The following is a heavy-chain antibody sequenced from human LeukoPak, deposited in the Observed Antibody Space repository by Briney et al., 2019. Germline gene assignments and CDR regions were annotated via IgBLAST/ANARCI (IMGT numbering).Heavy chain of an antibody. CDR3: ARNGIASGYYSVDV. V-gene: IGHV4-34*01. Sequence: SETLSLTCAVYGGSFSGYYWSWIRQPPGKGLEWIGEINHSGSTNYNPSLKSRVTISVDTSKNQFSLKLSSVTAADTAVYYCARNGIASGYYSVDVWGKGTTVTVSS. CDR1: GGSFSGYY. D-gene: IGHD3-22*01. J-gene: IGHJ6*04. CDR2: INHSGST.